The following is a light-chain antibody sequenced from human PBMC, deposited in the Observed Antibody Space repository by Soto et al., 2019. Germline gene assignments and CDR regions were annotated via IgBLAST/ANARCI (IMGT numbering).Light chain of an antibody. V-gene: IGKV3-20*01. J-gene: IGKJ5*01. CDR2: RAS. CDR1: QVTSRY. CDR3: QQYSTSPIS. Sequence: ENVLTQSPGTVSLSPGERATLSCRASQVTSRYVSWYQQRPGQSPRLLIYRASSRATGIPDRFSRSGSGTDFTLTISRLEPEDCTVYYCQQYSTSPISFGKGTRLEIK.